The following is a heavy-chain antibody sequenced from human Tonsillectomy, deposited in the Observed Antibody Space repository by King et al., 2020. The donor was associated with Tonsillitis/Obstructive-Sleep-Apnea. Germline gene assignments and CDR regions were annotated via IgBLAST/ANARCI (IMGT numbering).Heavy chain of an antibody. CDR1: GFTFSSYG. CDR2: ISYDGSNK. D-gene: IGHD3-3*01. V-gene: IGHV3-30*18. J-gene: IGHJ4*02. CDR3: AKCGVYDFWCGSLGGCDY. Sequence: VQLVESGGGVVQPGRSLRLSCAASGFTFSSYGMHWVRQAPGKGLEWVAVISYDGSNKYYADSVKGRFTISRDNSKNTLYLQMNSLRAEDTAVYYCAKCGVYDFWCGSLGGCDYWGQGTLVTVSS.